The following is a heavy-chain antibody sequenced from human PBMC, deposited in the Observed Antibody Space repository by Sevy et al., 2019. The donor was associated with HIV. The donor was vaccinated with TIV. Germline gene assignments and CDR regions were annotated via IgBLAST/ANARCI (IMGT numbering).Heavy chain of an antibody. J-gene: IGHJ6*02. D-gene: IGHD3-10*01. CDR2: IRSKANSYAT. V-gene: IGHV3-73*01. CDR1: GFTFSGSA. Sequence: GGSLRLSCAASGFTFSGSAMHWVRQASGKGLEWVGRIRSKANSYATAYAASVKGRFTISGEVSKNTAYLQMNGLKTEDTAVYYCTGLLWFGELLGYGMDVWGQGTSVTVSS. CDR3: TGLLWFGELLGYGMDV.